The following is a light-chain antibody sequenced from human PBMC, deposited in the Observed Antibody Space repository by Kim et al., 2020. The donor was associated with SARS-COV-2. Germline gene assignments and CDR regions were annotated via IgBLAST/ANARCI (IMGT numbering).Light chain of an antibody. CDR2: DVS. Sequence: GQSVTISCTGTSSDVGGYNYVSWYQQHPGKAPKLMIYDVSELASGVPGRFAGSKSGNTASLTISGLQAEDEADYSCCSYAGSYTWVFGGGTQLTVL. CDR1: SSDVGGYNY. CDR3: CSYAGSYTWV. V-gene: IGLV2-11*01. J-gene: IGLJ3*02.